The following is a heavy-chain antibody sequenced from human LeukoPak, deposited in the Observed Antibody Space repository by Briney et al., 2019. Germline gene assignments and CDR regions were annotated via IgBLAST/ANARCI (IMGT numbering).Heavy chain of an antibody. J-gene: IGHJ4*02. CDR3: ARQTSDSLLWFGESYFDY. Sequence: SETLSLTCAVYGGSFSGYYWSWIRQPPGKGLEWIGEINHSGSTNYNPSLKSRVTISVDTSKNQFSLKLSSVTAADTAVYYCARQTSDSLLWFGESYFDYWGQGTLVTVSS. CDR1: GGSFSGYY. D-gene: IGHD3-10*01. V-gene: IGHV4-34*01. CDR2: INHSGST.